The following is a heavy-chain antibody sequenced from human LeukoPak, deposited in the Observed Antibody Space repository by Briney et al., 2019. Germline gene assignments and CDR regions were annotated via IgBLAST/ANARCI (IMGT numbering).Heavy chain of an antibody. CDR1: GFTFSSYA. CDR3: AGRRSSGWYAY. Sequence: GGSLRLSCAASGFTFSSYAMSWVRQAPGKGLEWVSAISGSGGSAYYADSVKGRFLIFRDTSKNTVDLQMSSLRVEDTAVYYCAGRRSSGWYAYWGQGTLVTVSS. CDR2: ISGSGGSA. V-gene: IGHV3-23*01. J-gene: IGHJ4*02. D-gene: IGHD6-19*01.